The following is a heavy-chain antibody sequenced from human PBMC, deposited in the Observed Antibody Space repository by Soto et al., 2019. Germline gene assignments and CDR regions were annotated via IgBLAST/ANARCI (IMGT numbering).Heavy chain of an antibody. D-gene: IGHD2-2*01. J-gene: IGHJ3*01. CDR2: ISGSGSYI. V-gene: IGHV3-21*06. Sequence: GGSLILSCRASGFIFSSYTINWVRPAPGKGLEWVSSISGSGSYIYIADSMKGRITISRDNAQNSVHLQMNSLRVEDTAVYYCARAGLEPANAFDVWGQGTKVTVSS. CDR3: ARAGLEPANAFDV. CDR1: GFIFSSYT.